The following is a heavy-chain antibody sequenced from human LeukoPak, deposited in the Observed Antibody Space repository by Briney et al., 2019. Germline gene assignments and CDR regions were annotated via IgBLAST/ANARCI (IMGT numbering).Heavy chain of an antibody. CDR1: GFTFSSYE. Sequence: GSLRLSCAASGFTFSSYEMNWVRQAPGKGLEWVSYISSSGSTIYYADSVKGRFTISRDNAKNSLYLQMNSLRAEDTAVYYCARDYRVTNDYGGTHFDYWGQGTLVTVSS. CDR3: ARDYRVTNDYGGTHFDY. CDR2: ISSSGSTI. D-gene: IGHD4-23*01. J-gene: IGHJ4*02. V-gene: IGHV3-48*03.